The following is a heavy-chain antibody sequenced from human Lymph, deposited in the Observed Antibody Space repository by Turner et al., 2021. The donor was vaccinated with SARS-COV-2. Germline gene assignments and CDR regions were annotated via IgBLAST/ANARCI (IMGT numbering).Heavy chain of an antibody. CDR2: MNPNSGNT. D-gene: IGHD1-26*01. Sequence: QVQLVQSGAEGTKPGASVKVSCKASGYTFTSYDINWVRQATGQGLGWMGWMNPNSGNTGYAQKFQGRVTMTRNISISTAYMELSTLRSEDTAVYYCARGRYSGGGMDVWGQGTTVTVSS. CDR1: GYTFTSYD. CDR3: ARGRYSGGGMDV. V-gene: IGHV1-8*01. J-gene: IGHJ6*02.